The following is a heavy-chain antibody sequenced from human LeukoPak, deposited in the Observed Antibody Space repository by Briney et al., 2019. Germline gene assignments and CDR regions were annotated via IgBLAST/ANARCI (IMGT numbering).Heavy chain of an antibody. V-gene: IGHV3-74*01. CDR3: VREDPRTGYWFFDL. J-gene: IGHJ2*01. CDR2: MNYDGSSR. Sequence: GGSLRLSCAASGFTFSNYWMSWVRQAPGKGLVWVSRMNYDGSSRTYADSAKGRFTISRDNGKNTLYLQMNSLRAEDTAVYYCVREDPRTGYWFFDLWGRGTLVTVSS. CDR1: GFTFSNYW.